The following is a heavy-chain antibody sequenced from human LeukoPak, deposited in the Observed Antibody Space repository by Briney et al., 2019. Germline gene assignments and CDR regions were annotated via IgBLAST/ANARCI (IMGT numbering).Heavy chain of an antibody. CDR1: GFSVSRSY. D-gene: IGHD1-26*01. J-gene: IGHJ4*02. CDR2: IYSGGST. V-gene: IGHV3-53*01. Sequence: GGSLRLSCVASGFSVSRSYMTWVRQAPGKGLEWVSIIYSGGSTYYADSVKGRFSISRDTSKNTLNLQVSSLRAEDTAVYYCARGQLVGNTGYYFDYWGQGTLVTVSS. CDR3: ARGQLVGNTGYYFDY.